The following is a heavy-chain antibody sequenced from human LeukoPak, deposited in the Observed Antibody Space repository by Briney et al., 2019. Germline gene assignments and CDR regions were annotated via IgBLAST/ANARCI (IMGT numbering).Heavy chain of an antibody. V-gene: IGHV4-34*01. CDR1: GGSFSGYY. J-gene: IGHJ5*02. D-gene: IGHD3-10*01. Sequence: PSETLSLTCAVYGGSFSGYYWSWIRQPPGKGLEWIGEINHSGSTNYNPSLKSRITISVDTSKNQFSLKLSSVTAADTAVYYCARARFGEFDPWGQGTLVTVSS. CDR3: ARARFGEFDP. CDR2: INHSGST.